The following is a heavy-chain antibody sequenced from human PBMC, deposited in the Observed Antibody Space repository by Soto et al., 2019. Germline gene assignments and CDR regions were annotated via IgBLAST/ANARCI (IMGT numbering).Heavy chain of an antibody. D-gene: IGHD3-3*01. J-gene: IGHJ5*02. CDR3: ARVGDYDCWSGDLVAP. Sequence: ETLSLTCTVSGGSTSSYYWSWIRQPPGKGLEWIGYIYYSGSTNYNPSLKSRVTISVDTSKNQFSLKLSSVTAADTAVYYCARVGDYDCWSGDLVAPSDQRNLVIVSA. CDR1: GGSTSSYY. CDR2: IYYSGST. V-gene: IGHV4-59*01.